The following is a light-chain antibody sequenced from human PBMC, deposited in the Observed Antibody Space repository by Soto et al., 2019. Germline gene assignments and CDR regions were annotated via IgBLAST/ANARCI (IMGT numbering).Light chain of an antibody. V-gene: IGLV2-14*01. J-gene: IGLJ2*01. Sequence: QSALTQPASVSGSPGQSITISCTGTSSDVGGYNYVSWYQQYPGKAPKLMIYEVSNRPSGVSNRFSGSKSGNTASLTISGLPAEDEADYYCSSYASSRDVFFGGGTKLTVL. CDR1: SSDVGGYNY. CDR2: EVS. CDR3: SSYASSRDVF.